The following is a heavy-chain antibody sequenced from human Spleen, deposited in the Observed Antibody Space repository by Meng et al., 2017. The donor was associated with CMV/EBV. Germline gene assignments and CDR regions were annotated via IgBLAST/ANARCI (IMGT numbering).Heavy chain of an antibody. CDR1: GGSFSGYY. J-gene: IGHJ4*02. CDR3: ARGWYCSSTSCPKAFDY. Sequence: SQTLSLTCAVYGGSFSGYYWSWIRQPPGKGLEWIGEINHSGSTNYNPSLKSRVTISVDTSKNQFSLKLSSVTAADTAVYYCARGWYCSSTSCPKAFDYWGQGTLVTVSS. CDR2: INHSGST. D-gene: IGHD2-2*01. V-gene: IGHV4-34*01.